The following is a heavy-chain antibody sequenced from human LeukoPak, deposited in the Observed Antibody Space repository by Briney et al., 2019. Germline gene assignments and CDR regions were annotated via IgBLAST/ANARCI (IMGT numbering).Heavy chain of an antibody. CDR1: GYTFISYY. V-gene: IGHV1-46*01. J-gene: IGHJ4*02. D-gene: IGHD3-22*01. CDR3: ARAMNSWFLLDLDY. CDR2: INPSGGST. Sequence: ASVKVSCKASGYTFISYYMHWVRQAPGQGLEWMGIINPSGGSTSYAQKFQGRVTMTRDMSTSTVYMELSSLRSDDTAMYYCARAMNSWFLLDLDYWGQGTLVTVSS.